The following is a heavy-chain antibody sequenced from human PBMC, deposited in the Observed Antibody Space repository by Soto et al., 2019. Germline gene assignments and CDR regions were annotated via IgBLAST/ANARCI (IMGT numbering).Heavy chain of an antibody. V-gene: IGHV5-10-1*01. Sequence: PGESLKISCQGSGYSFTTHWITWVRQTPGKGLEWMGRIDPSNSYINYSPSFQGHVTISADKPISTAYLQWSSLKASDTAMYYCARRRGSYSSGWYYYYGMDVWGQGTTVTVSS. J-gene: IGHJ6*02. CDR3: ARRRGSYSSGWYYYYGMDV. CDR1: GYSFTTHW. CDR2: IDPSNSYI. D-gene: IGHD6-19*01.